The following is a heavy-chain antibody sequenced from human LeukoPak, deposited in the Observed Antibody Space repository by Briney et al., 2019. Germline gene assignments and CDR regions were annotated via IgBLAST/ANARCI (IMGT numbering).Heavy chain of an antibody. V-gene: IGHV3-7*01. J-gene: IGHJ4*02. CDR1: GFTFSNYG. CDR2: IKQDGSEK. CDR3: ARVYGDYVGY. D-gene: IGHD4-17*01. Sequence: GGSLRLSCAASGFTFSNYGMHWVRQAPGKGLEWVANIKQDGSEKYYVDSVRGRFTISRDNAKNSVFLQMNSLRAEDTAVYYCARVYGDYVGYWGQGTLVTVSS.